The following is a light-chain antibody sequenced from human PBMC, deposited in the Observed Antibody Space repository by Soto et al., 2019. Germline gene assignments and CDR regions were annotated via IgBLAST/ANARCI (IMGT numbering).Light chain of an antibody. CDR1: QSVKNNY. CDR2: DAS. V-gene: IGKV3-20*01. J-gene: IGKJ1*01. Sequence: EIVLTQSPDTLSLSPGERVTLSCRASQSVKNNYVAWYQQKPGQAPRLLIYDASNRATGVPDRFSGSGSGTDFTLTISRLEPEDFAVYYCHQCGSSPRTFGQGTKVELK. CDR3: HQCGSSPRT.